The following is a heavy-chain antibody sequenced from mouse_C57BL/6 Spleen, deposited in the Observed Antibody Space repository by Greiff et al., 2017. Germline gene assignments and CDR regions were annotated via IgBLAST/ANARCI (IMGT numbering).Heavy chain of an antibody. CDR3: ARSHYGSSYRFDD. CDR1: GFTFSDYG. Sequence: EVKLVESGGGLVKPGGSLKLSCAASGFTFSDYGMHWVRQAPEKGLEWVAYISSGSSTIYYADTVKGRFTISRDNTKNTLFLQMTSLRSEDTARYYCARSHYGSSYRFDDWGQGTTLTVAS. D-gene: IGHD1-1*01. V-gene: IGHV5-17*01. CDR2: ISSGSSTI. J-gene: IGHJ2*01.